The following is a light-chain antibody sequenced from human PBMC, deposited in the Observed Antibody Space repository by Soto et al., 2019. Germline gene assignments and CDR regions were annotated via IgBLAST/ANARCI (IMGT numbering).Light chain of an antibody. J-gene: IGLJ1*01. CDR2: EVS. CDR3: CSYGGGNNFYV. Sequence: LTQPPSASGSPGQSVTISCTGTSSDIGTYDYVSWYQHLPDKAPKLIIYEVSKRPSGVPDRFSGSKSGNTASLTVSGLQAEDEGDYYCCSYGGGNNFYVFGTGTKVTVL. V-gene: IGLV2-8*01. CDR1: SSDIGTYDY.